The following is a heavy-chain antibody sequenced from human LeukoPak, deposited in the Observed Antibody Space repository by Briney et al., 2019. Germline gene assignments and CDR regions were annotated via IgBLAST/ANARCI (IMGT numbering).Heavy chain of an antibody. CDR2: IKQDGSEK. Sequence: PGGSLRLSCEASGFTFSNNVMSWVRQAPGKGLEWVANIKQDGSEKYYVDSVKGRFTISRDNAKNSLYLQMNSLRAEDTAVYYCARGGRGYCSSTSCYPDQFDHWGQGTLVTVSS. CDR3: ARGGRGYCSSTSCYPDQFDH. J-gene: IGHJ4*02. V-gene: IGHV3-7*01. D-gene: IGHD2-2*01. CDR1: GFTFSNNV.